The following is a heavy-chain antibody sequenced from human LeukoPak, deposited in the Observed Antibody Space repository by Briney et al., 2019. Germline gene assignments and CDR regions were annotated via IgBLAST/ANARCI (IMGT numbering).Heavy chain of an antibody. Sequence: ASVNVSCKASGGTFSSYAISWVRQAPGQGLEWMGGIIPIFGTANYAQKFQGRVTITADESTSTAYMELSSLRSEDTAVYYCAVMYYYDSSVTGSFDYWGQGTLVTVSS. CDR2: IIPIFGTA. CDR1: GGTFSSYA. J-gene: IGHJ4*02. CDR3: AVMYYYDSSVTGSFDY. D-gene: IGHD3-22*01. V-gene: IGHV1-69*13.